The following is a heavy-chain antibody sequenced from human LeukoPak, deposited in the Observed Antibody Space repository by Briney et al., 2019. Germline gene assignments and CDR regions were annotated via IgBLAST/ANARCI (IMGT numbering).Heavy chain of an antibody. CDR3: ARDGYSNYVGEGIDY. CDR2: ISAYNGNT. V-gene: IGHV1-18*01. Sequence: ASVKVSCKASGYTFTSYGISWVRQAPGQGLEWMGWISAYNGNTNYAQKLQGRITMTTDTSTSTAYMELRSLRSDDTAVYYCARDGYSNYVGEGIDYWGQGTLVTVSS. J-gene: IGHJ4*02. CDR1: GYTFTSYG. D-gene: IGHD4-11*01.